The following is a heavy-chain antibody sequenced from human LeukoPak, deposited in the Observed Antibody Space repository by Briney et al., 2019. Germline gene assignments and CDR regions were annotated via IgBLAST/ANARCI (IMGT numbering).Heavy chain of an antibody. V-gene: IGHV3-30*04. Sequence: PGRSLRLSCAASGFTFSSYAMHWVRQAPGKGLEWVAVISYDGSNKYYADSVKGRFTISRDNSKNTLYLQMNSLRAEDTAVYYCAREFWRRQATHYYYCYMDVWGKGTTVTISS. CDR3: AREFWRRQATHYYYCYMDV. J-gene: IGHJ6*03. CDR1: GFTFSSYA. CDR2: ISYDGSNK.